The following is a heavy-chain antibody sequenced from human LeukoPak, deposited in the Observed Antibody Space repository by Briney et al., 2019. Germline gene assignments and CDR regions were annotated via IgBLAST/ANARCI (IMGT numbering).Heavy chain of an antibody. CDR3: ARWRHSSGYYYDD. V-gene: IGHV3-64*01. D-gene: IGHD3-22*01. CDR2: ISSNGGST. CDR1: GFTFSSYT. J-gene: IGHJ4*02. Sequence: GESLRLSCAASGFTFSSYTMHWVRQAPGKGLEYVSAISSNGGSTYYANSVKGRFTISRDNSKNTLYLQMGSLRAEDMAIYYCARWRHSSGYYYDDWGQGTLVTVSS.